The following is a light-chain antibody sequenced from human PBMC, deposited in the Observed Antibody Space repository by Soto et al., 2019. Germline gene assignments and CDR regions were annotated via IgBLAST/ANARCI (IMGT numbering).Light chain of an antibody. CDR3: QQYNMLPPT. J-gene: IGKJ2*01. CDR1: QSVSSK. V-gene: IGKV3-15*01. Sequence: EIVMTQSPATLSVSPGERVTLSCRASQSVSSKLAWFQQKPGQAPRLLIYGAFTRATGIPTRFSGSGSETGFTLNISSLQFGDFAVYYWQQYNMLPPTFGQGTKLEIK. CDR2: GAF.